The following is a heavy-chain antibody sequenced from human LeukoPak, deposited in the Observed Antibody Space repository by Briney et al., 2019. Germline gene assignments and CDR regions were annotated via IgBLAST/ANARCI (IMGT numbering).Heavy chain of an antibody. CDR3: ARTGIVGATPDY. D-gene: IGHD1-26*01. CDR2: IHYSGST. CDR1: GGSISTYY. J-gene: IGHJ4*02. V-gene: IGHV4-59*01. Sequence: SETLSLTCSVSGGSISTYYWSWIRQPPGKGLEWIGYIHYSGSTNYNPSLKSRVTISVDTSKNQFSLKLSSVTAADTAVYYCARTGIVGATPDYWGQGALVTVSS.